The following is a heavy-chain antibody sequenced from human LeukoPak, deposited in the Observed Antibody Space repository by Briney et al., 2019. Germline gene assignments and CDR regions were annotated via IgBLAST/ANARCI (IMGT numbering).Heavy chain of an antibody. V-gene: IGHV4-30-2*01. Sequence: SQTLSLTCAVSGGSIPSGGYCWSWIRQPPGKGLEWIGYIYPDGGSYYNPSLKSRVAISIDMSKNQFSLKLISVTAADTAVYYCVRVGSSGSGPFDPWGQGAQVTVSS. CDR1: GGSIPSGGYC. CDR3: VRVGSSGSGPFDP. CDR2: IYPDGGS. D-gene: IGHD3-22*01. J-gene: IGHJ5*02.